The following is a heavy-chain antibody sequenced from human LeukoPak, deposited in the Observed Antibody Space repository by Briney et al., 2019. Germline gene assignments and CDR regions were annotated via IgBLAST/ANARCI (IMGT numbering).Heavy chain of an antibody. Sequence: PSETLSLTCTVSGGSISSYYWSWIRQPPGKGLEWIGYIYYSGSTNYNPSLKGRVTISVDTSKNQFSLKLSSVTAADTAVYYCARSGIYDYVWGSYRYPFDYWGQGTLVTVSS. CDR2: IYYSGST. D-gene: IGHD3-16*02. J-gene: IGHJ4*02. V-gene: IGHV4-59*01. CDR1: GGSISSYY. CDR3: ARSGIYDYVWGSYRYPFDY.